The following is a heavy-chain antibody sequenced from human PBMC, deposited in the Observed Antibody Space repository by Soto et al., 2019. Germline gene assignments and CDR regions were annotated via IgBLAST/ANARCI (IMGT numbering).Heavy chain of an antibody. CDR1: GYTFTTYG. CDR2: NCTYNSNA. Sequence: QVQLVHSGAEVKKPGASVKVSCKASGYTFTTYGIAWVRQAPGQGLEWMGWNCTYNSNANYAQKAXDXVIXTTDTSTTTAYLEVRNLRSDDTAVYYCARDGYFAYWGQGTLVTVSS. J-gene: IGHJ4*02. V-gene: IGHV1-18*01. CDR3: ARDGYFAY.